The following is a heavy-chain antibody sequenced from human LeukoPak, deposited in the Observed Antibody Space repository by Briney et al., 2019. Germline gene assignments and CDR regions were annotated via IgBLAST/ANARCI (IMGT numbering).Heavy chain of an antibody. CDR2: ISTDGSVT. CDR3: ARIGGSGSYSGHYFDH. CDR1: GFTFSTYW. V-gene: IGHV3-74*01. Sequence: PGGSLRLSCAASGFTFSTYWMHWGRRAPGKGLVWVSRISTDGSVTSYAGSVKGRFTISRDNAKNTMYLQMNSLRAEDTAVYYCARIGGSGSYSGHYFDHWGQGTLVTVSS. D-gene: IGHD3-10*01. J-gene: IGHJ4*02.